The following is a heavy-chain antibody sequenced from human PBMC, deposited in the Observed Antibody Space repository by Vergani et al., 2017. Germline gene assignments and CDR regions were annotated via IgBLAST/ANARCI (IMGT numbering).Heavy chain of an antibody. CDR1: GFIFQNYT. V-gene: IGHV3-30*04. CDR2: ISNDGRHT. J-gene: IGHJ6*03. D-gene: IGHD2-15*01. Sequence: QVNLVGSGGGVVQPGRSLRLSCATYGFIFQNYTMHWVRQAPGKGLEWVALISNDGRHTYYADSVRGRFSISREKYKNTLYLQMNSLRTEDTAVYYCVGWECSGGSCYYYYYHMDVWGKGSKVRVSS. CDR3: VGWECSGGSCYYYYYHMDV.